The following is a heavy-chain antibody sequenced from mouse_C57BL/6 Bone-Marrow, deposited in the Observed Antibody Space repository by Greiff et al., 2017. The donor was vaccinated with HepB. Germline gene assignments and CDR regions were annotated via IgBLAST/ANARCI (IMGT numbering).Heavy chain of an antibody. D-gene: IGHD3-2*02. CDR1: GFSLTSYG. J-gene: IGHJ4*01. CDR3: ARNCSGSHYYAMDY. V-gene: IGHV2-2*01. Sequence: QVHVKQSGPGLVQPSQSLSITCTVSGFSLTSYGVHWVRQSPGKGLEWLGVIWSGGSTDYNAAFISRLSISKDNSKSQVFFKMNSLQADDTAIYYCARNCSGSHYYAMDYWGQGTSVTVSS. CDR2: IWSGGST.